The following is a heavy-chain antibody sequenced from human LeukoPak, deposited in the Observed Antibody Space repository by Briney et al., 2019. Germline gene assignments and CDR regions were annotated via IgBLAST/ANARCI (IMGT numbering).Heavy chain of an antibody. Sequence: SETLSLTCTVSGGSISSGDYYWSWIRQPPGKGLEWIGYIYYSGSTNYNPSLKSRVTISVDTSKNQFSLKLTSVTAADTALYYCARLDTIFGVAKGFDYWGQGTLVTVSS. V-gene: IGHV4-61*08. D-gene: IGHD3-3*01. CDR3: ARLDTIFGVAKGFDY. CDR2: IYYSGST. J-gene: IGHJ4*02. CDR1: GGSISSGDYY.